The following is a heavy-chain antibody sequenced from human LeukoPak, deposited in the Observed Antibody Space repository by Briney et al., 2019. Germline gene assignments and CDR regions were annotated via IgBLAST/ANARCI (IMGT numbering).Heavy chain of an antibody. J-gene: IGHJ4*02. Sequence: QTGGSLTLSCAASGFTFSSYAMSWVRQAPGKGLEWVSAISGSGGSTYYADSVKGRFTIFRDNSKNTLYLQMNSLRAEDTAVYYCANTYGDYPNLFDYWGQGTLVTVSS. CDR3: ANTYGDYPNLFDY. D-gene: IGHD4-17*01. CDR1: GFTFSSYA. V-gene: IGHV3-23*01. CDR2: ISGSGGST.